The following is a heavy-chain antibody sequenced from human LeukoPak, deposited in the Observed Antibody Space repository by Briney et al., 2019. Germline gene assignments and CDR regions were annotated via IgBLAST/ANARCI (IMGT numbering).Heavy chain of an antibody. CDR2: INPNSGDT. CDR3: ARELGSYDRSGYYYASYAFDI. Sequence: GASVKVSCKASGYTFTGYYMHWVRQAPGQGLEWMGRINPNSGDTNYAQKFQGRVTMTRDTSINTAYMELSRLRSDDTVVYYCARELGSYDRSGYYYASYAFDIWGQGTMVTVS. V-gene: IGHV1-2*05. J-gene: IGHJ3*02. CDR1: GYTFTGYY. D-gene: IGHD3-22*01.